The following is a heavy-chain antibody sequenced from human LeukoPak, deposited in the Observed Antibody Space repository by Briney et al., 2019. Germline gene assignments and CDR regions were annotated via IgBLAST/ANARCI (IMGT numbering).Heavy chain of an antibody. V-gene: IGHV3-7*03. CDR2: IKQDGSEK. CDR3: ARGGGGRNDAFDI. CDR1: GFIFSRYG. J-gene: IGHJ3*02. Sequence: PGGSLRLSCAASGFIFSRYGMHWVRQAPGKGLEWVANIKQDGSEKYYVDSVKGRFTISRDNAKNSLYLQMNSLRAEDTAVHYCARGGGGRNDAFDIWGQGTMVTVSS. D-gene: IGHD1-14*01.